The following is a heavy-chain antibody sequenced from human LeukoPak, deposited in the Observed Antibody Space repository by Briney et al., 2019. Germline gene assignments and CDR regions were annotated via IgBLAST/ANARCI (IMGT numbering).Heavy chain of an antibody. Sequence: ASGNVSCKTSGYTFTAHYIHWFRQAPGQGLEWMGGTNPNGGDANYAHTFHGRGTLTRDKTARTAYMELTRLKSDDTAVYHCARVRVGYCSSTSCYSAGFDFWGQGTMVTVSS. CDR2: TNPNGGDA. J-gene: IGHJ3*01. V-gene: IGHV1-2*07. CDR3: ARVRVGYCSSTSCYSAGFDF. D-gene: IGHD2-2*01. CDR1: GYTFTAHY.